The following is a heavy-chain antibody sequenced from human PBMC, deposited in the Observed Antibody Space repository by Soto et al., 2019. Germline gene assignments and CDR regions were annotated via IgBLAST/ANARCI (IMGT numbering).Heavy chain of an antibody. CDR2: IYSGGST. CDR3: ASDPYY. CDR1: GFTVSSNY. Sequence: EVQLVESGGGLVPPGGSLRLSCVVSGFTVSSNYMSWVRQAPGKGLEWVSAIYSGGSTYYADSVKGRFTISRDNSKTTLYLQMNSLTAEDTAVYYCASDPYYWGQGALVTVSS. V-gene: IGHV3-66*01. J-gene: IGHJ4*02.